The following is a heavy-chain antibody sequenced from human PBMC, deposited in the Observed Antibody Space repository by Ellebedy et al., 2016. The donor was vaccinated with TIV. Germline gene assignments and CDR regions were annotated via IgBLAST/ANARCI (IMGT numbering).Heavy chain of an antibody. CDR1: GGSISTFY. D-gene: IGHD4-23*01. J-gene: IGHJ4*02. Sequence: MPSETLSLTCNVSGGSISTFYWSWIRQPPGKGLEFIGYIYDIGITNYNPSPESRFAISIDTPENQFSLRLSSVTAADTAVYDCAESYGGRFDYWGQGTLVTVSS. CDR3: AESYGGRFDY. V-gene: IGHV4-59*01. CDR2: IYDIGIT.